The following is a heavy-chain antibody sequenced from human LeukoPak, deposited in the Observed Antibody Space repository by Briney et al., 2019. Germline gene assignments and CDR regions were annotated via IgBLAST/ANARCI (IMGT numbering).Heavy chain of an antibody. Sequence: GGSLRLSCAASGFTFSDYYMSWIRQAPGKGLEWVSYISSSGSTIYYADSVKGRFTISRDNAKNSLYLQMNSLRAEDTAVYYCARGGHYDILTGYWNYYYYMDVWGKGTTVTVSS. D-gene: IGHD3-9*01. CDR3: ARGGHYDILTGYWNYYYYMDV. CDR2: ISSSGSTI. J-gene: IGHJ6*03. CDR1: GFTFSDYY. V-gene: IGHV3-11*04.